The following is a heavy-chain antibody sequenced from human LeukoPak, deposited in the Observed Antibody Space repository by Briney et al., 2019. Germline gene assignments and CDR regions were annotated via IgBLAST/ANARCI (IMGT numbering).Heavy chain of an antibody. J-gene: IGHJ1*01. V-gene: IGHV3-23*01. CDR3: VRHDSYIPF. Sequence: GGSLRLSCAASGFTFNNYAMSWVRQTPGKGLEWVSSISDNDGSTYYTDSVKGRFTISRDNTKDTVYLQMNNLRAADTALYFCVRHDSYIPFWGQGSLVTVSS. CDR1: GFTFNNYA. D-gene: IGHD5-18*01. CDR2: ISDNDGST.